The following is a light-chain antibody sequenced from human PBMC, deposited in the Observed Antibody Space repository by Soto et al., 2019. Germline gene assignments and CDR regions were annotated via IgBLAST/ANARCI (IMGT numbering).Light chain of an antibody. CDR2: GAS. CDR3: QQYNNWSPPLT. J-gene: IGKJ4*01. V-gene: IGKV3-15*01. CDR1: QSVSSN. Sequence: EIVMTQSPATLSVSPGERATLSCRASQSVSSNLAWYQQKPGQAPRLLIYGASTRATGIPARLSGSGSATEFTLTISSQQSEDFAVYYCQQYNNWSPPLTFGGGTKVEIK.